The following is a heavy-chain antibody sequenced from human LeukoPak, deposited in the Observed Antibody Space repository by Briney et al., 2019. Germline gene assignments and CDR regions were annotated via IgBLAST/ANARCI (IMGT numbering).Heavy chain of an antibody. J-gene: IGHJ4*02. D-gene: IGHD3-10*01. CDR1: GFTFSTYS. CDR2: ISSGSVSI. V-gene: IGHV3-21*01. Sequence: GGSLRLSCAASGFTFSTYSMNWVRQAPGRGLEWVSSISSGSVSIYYADSVKGRFTISRDNAKNSLYLQMNSLRAEDTAVYYCARDPQEATMFRGALDYWGQGTLVTVSS. CDR3: ARDPQEATMFRGALDY.